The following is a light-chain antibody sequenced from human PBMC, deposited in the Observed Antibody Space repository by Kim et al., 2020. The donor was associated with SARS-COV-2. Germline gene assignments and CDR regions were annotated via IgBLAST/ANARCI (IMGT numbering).Light chain of an antibody. Sequence: ASVGDRVTITCRASQGISSYLAWYQQKPGKAPKLLIYAASTLQSGVPSRFSGSGSGTDFTLTISCLQSEDFATYYCQQYYSYPWTFGQGTKVDIK. V-gene: IGKV1-8*01. CDR3: QQYYSYPWT. J-gene: IGKJ1*01. CDR1: QGISSY. CDR2: AAS.